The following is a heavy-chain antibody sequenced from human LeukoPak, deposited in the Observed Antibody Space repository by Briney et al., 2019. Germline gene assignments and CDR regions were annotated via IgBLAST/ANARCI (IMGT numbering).Heavy chain of an antibody. CDR2: INPSGGST. CDR1: GYTFTSYY. Sequence: ASVKVSCKASGYTFTSYYMHWVRQAPGQGLEWMGIINPSGGSTSYAQKFQGRVTMTRDTSTSTVYMELSSLRAEDTALYYCAKDMWTRPGKNDAFDIWGQGTMVTVSS. D-gene: IGHD3/OR15-3a*01. CDR3: AKDMWTRPGKNDAFDI. J-gene: IGHJ3*02. V-gene: IGHV1-46*01.